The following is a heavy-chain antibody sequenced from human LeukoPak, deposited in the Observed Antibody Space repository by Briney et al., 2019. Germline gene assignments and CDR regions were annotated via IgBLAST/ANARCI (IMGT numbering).Heavy chain of an antibody. CDR3: ARAKIVATGGYYYGMDV. Sequence: QPGGSLRLSCAASGFTLSSYVMYWVRQAPGKGLEWVAVISYDGSNKYYADSVKGRFTISRDNAKNTLYLQMNSLRAEDTAVYYCARAKIVATGGYYYGMDVWGQGTTVTVSS. CDR1: GFTLSSYV. V-gene: IGHV3-30*04. D-gene: IGHD5-12*01. J-gene: IGHJ6*02. CDR2: ISYDGSNK.